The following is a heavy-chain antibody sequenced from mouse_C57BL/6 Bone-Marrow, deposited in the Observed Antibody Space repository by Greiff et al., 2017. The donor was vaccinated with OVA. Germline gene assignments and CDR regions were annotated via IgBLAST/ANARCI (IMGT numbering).Heavy chain of an antibody. D-gene: IGHD2-2*01. CDR2: IYPRSGNT. V-gene: IGHV1-81*01. CDR3: ARRGYDYWYFEV. CDR1: GYTFTSYG. J-gene: IGHJ1*03. Sequence: VKLQESGAELARPGASVKLSCKASGYTFTSYGISWVKQRTGQGLEWIGEIYPRSGNTYYNEKFKGKATLTADKSSSTAYMELRSLTSEDSAVYFCARRGYDYWYFEVWGTGTTVTVSS.